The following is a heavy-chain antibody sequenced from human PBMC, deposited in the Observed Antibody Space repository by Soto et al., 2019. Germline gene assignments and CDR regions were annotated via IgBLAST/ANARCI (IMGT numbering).Heavy chain of an antibody. CDR3: ARSSNYYDSSGFWDYFDY. V-gene: IGHV3-21*01. CDR2: ISSSSSYT. Sequence: SPAAGFTFSSYARSWVRQAPGKGLEWVSAISSSSSYTNYADSVKGRFTISRDNAKNSLYLQMNSLRAEDTAVYYCARSSNYYDSSGFWDYFDYWGQGTLVTVSS. CDR1: GFTFSSYA. D-gene: IGHD3-22*01. J-gene: IGHJ4*02.